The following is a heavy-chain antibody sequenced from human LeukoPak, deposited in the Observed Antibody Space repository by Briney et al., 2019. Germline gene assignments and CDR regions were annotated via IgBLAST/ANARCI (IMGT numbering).Heavy chain of an antibody. Sequence: PGGSLRLSCAASGFTFSSYAMSWVRQAPGKGLEWVSAISGSGGSTYYADSVKGRFTISRDNSKNTLYLQMNSLRAEDTAVYYCTTVQDYGEAGDWGQGTLVTVSS. J-gene: IGHJ4*02. D-gene: IGHD4-17*01. CDR1: GFTFSSYA. CDR2: ISGSGGST. V-gene: IGHV3-23*01. CDR3: TTVQDYGEAGD.